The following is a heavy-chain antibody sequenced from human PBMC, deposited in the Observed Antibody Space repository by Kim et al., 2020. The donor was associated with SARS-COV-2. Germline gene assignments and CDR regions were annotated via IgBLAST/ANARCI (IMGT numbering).Heavy chain of an antibody. V-gene: IGHV4-39*01. CDR3: ARVERYYYYYMDV. J-gene: IGHJ6*03. Sequence: NPSLKSRVTMSVDTSKTQFSLKLSSVTAADTAVYYCARVERYYYYYMDVWGKGTTVTVSS. D-gene: IGHD1-1*01.